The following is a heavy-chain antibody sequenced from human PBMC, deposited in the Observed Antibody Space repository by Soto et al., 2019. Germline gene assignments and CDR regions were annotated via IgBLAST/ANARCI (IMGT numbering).Heavy chain of an antibody. D-gene: IGHD3-22*01. CDR3: ARDVTYYYDSSGYQRWFDP. CDR1: GGSISSGDYY. J-gene: IGHJ5*02. Sequence: KTSETLSLTCTVSGGSISSGDYYWSWIRQPPGKGLEWIGYIYYSGSTYYNPSLKSRVTISVDTSKNQFSLKLSSVTAADTAVYYCARDVTYYYDSSGYQRWFDPWGQGTLVTVSS. CDR2: IYYSGST. V-gene: IGHV4-30-4*01.